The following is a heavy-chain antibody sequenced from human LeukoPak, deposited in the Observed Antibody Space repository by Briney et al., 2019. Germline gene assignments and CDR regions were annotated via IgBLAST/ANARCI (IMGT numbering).Heavy chain of an antibody. J-gene: IGHJ4*02. Sequence: GGSLRLSCAASGFTFSNAWMSWVRQAPGKGLEWVGRIKSKTDGGTTDYAAPVKGRFTISRDDSKNTLYLQMNSLKTEDTAVYYCTTVCGYWNYPERDYWGQGTLVTVSS. D-gene: IGHD1-7*01. CDR2: IKSKTDGGTT. CDR3: TTVCGYWNYPERDY. CDR1: GFTFSNAW. V-gene: IGHV3-15*01.